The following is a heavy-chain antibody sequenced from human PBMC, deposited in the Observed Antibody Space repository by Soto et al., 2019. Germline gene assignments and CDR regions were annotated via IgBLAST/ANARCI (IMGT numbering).Heavy chain of an antibody. J-gene: IGHJ6*02. CDR1: GGSFSGYY. Sequence: KTSETLSLTCAVYGGSFSGYYWSWIRQPPGKGLEWIGEINHSGSTNYNPSLKSRVTISVDTSKNQFSLKLSSVTAADTAVYYCARDRRFLEWFPSYYYYYGMDVWGQGTTVTVSS. V-gene: IGHV4-34*01. CDR2: INHSGST. D-gene: IGHD3-3*01. CDR3: ARDRRFLEWFPSYYYYYGMDV.